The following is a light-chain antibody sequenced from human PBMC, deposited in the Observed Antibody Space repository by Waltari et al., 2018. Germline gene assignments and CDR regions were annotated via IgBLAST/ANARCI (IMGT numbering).Light chain of an antibody. V-gene: IGLV1-44*01. CDR3: AAWDDSLNGFYV. CDR1: SSNIGGNA. J-gene: IGLJ1*01. CDR2: NNS. Sequence: QSVLTQPPSASGTPGQRVTISCSGSSSNIGGNAVNWYQHLPGTAPKLIIYNNSPRPSGVPDRFSGSTSGTSASLAIGELQSGDEADYYCAAWDDSLNGFYVFGTGTKVTVL.